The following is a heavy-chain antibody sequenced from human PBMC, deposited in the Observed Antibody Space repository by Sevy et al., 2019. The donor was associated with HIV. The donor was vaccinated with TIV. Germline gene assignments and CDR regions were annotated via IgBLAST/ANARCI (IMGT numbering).Heavy chain of an antibody. CDR3: AKDGRRDSQQRSYNRFDP. V-gene: IGHV3-23*01. CDR1: GFTFSSYA. CDR2: ISGSGGST. Sequence: GGSLRLSCAASGFTFSSYAMSWVRQAPGKGLEWVSAISGSGGSTYYADSVKGRFTISRDNSKNTLYLQMNSLRAEDTAVYYCAKDGRRDSQQRSYNRFDPWGQGTLVTVSS. D-gene: IGHD1-1*01. J-gene: IGHJ5*02.